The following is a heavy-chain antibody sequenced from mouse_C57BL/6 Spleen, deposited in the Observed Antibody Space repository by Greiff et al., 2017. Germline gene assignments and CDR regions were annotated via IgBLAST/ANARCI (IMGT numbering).Heavy chain of an antibody. Sequence: VQLQQSGPELVKPGASVKISCKASGYSFTSYYIHWVKQRPGQGLEWIGWIYPGSGNTKYNEKFKGKATLTADTSSSTAYMQLSSLTSEDSAVYYCARRNYSNYYYAMDYWGQGTSVTVSS. CDR3: ARRNYSNYYYAMDY. V-gene: IGHV1-66*01. J-gene: IGHJ4*01. CDR2: IYPGSGNT. CDR1: GYSFTSYY. D-gene: IGHD2-5*01.